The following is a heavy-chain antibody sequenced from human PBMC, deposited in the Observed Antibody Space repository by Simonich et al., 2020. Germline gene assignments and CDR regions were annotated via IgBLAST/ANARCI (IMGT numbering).Heavy chain of an antibody. CDR3: ARGGLADRRIVYYYYMDV. V-gene: IGHV1-69*09. CDR1: GGTFSSYA. CDR2: IIPNLGIE. D-gene: IGHD2-15*01. Sequence: QVQLVQSGAEVKKPGSSVKVSCKASGGTFSSYAISWVRQAPGQGLEWMGGIIPNLGIEKYAQRFQGRGTITANKSTSTAYMELSSLRSEDTAVYYCARGGLADRRIVYYYYMDVWGKGTTVTVSS. J-gene: IGHJ6*03.